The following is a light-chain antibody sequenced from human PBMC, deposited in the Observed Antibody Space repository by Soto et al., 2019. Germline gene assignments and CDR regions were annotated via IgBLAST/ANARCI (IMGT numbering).Light chain of an antibody. J-gene: IGLJ7*01. Sequence: QSVLTQPPSASGTPGQRVTISCSGSSSNIGSNYVYWYQQLPGTAPKLHIYRNNQRPSGVPDRFSGSKSGTSASLAISGLRSEDEADYHCAAWDDSLSGPVFGGGTQLTVL. CDR2: RNN. CDR3: AAWDDSLSGPV. V-gene: IGLV1-47*01. CDR1: SSNIGSNY.